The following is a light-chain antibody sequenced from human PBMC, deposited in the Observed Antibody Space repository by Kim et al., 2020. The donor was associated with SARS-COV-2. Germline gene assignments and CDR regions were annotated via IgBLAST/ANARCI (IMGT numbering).Light chain of an antibody. Sequence: NFMLTQPHSVSESPGKTVTISCTRSSGSIASNYVQWYQQRPGSSPTTVIYEDNQRPSGVPARFSGSIDSSSNSASLTISGLKTEDEADYYCQSYDSSLWVFGGGTQLTVL. CDR2: EDN. J-gene: IGLJ3*02. CDR1: SGSIASNY. V-gene: IGLV6-57*01. CDR3: QSYDSSLWV.